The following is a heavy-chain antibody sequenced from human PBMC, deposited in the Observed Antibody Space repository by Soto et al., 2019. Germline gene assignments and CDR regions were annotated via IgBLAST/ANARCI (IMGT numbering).Heavy chain of an antibody. Sequence: KPSETLSLTCTVSGGSISSYYWSWIRQPPGKGLEWIGYIYYSGSTNYNPSLKSRVTISVDTSKNQFSLKLSSVTAADTAVYYCARHRSRRDMLPPLSIAVAGTRAASRPNYGMDVWGQGTTVTVSS. V-gene: IGHV4-59*08. CDR3: ARHRSRRDMLPPLSIAVAGTRAASRPNYGMDV. CDR1: GGSISSYY. CDR2: IYYSGST. D-gene: IGHD6-19*01. J-gene: IGHJ6*02.